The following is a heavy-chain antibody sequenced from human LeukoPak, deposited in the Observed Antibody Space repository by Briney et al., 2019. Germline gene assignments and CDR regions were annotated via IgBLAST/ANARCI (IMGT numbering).Heavy chain of an antibody. Sequence: PSETLSLTCTVSGGSISSSSYYWGWIRQPPGKGLEWIGSIYYSGSTYYNPSLKSRVTISVDTSKNQFSLKLSSVTAADTAVYYCARGSAAAGASYFDYWGQGTLVTVSS. D-gene: IGHD6-13*01. V-gene: IGHV4-39*07. J-gene: IGHJ4*02. CDR1: GGSISSSSYY. CDR3: ARGSAAAGASYFDY. CDR2: IYYSGST.